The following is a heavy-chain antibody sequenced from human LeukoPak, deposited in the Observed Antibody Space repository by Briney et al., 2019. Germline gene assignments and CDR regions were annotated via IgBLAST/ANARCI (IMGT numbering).Heavy chain of an antibody. Sequence: GGSLRLSCAASGFTFSSYAMHWVRQAPGKGLEWVAFIYYDGNNKYYADSVKGRFTISRDNSKNTLYLQMNSLRAEDTAVYYCARDLAGSPDYWGQGTLVTVSS. CDR2: IYYDGNNK. CDR3: ARDLAGSPDY. J-gene: IGHJ4*02. CDR1: GFTFSSYA. V-gene: IGHV3-33*01.